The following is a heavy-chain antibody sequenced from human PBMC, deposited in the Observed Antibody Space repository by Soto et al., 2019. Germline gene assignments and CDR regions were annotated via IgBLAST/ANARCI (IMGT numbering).Heavy chain of an antibody. CDR2: IIPIFRTP. J-gene: IGHJ6*02. CDR3: AVGSREPYNWNYYSYGLDV. V-gene: IGHV1-69*06. Sequence: QVHLVQSGAEVKKSGSSVTVSCRASGGTFSNYAISWVRQAPGQGFEWLGGIIPIFRTPNKVQEFQGRVTITADTSTNTADMELSSLRSEDTAVYFCAVGSREPYNWNYYSYGLDVWGQGTTVTVS. D-gene: IGHD1-20*01. CDR1: GGTFSNYA.